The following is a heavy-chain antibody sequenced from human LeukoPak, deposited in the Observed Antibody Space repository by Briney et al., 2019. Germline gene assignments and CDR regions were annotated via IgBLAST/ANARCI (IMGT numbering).Heavy chain of an antibody. J-gene: IGHJ4*02. CDR3: ARGIVVGSKRGFDY. Sequence: PSQTLSLTCTVSGGSISSGSYYWSWIRQPAGKGLEWIGRIYTSGSTNYNPSLKSRVTISVDTSKNQFSLKLSSVTAADTAVYYCARGIVVGSKRGFDYWGQGTLVTVSS. V-gene: IGHV4-61*02. D-gene: IGHD2-15*01. CDR2: IYTSGST. CDR1: GGSISSGSYY.